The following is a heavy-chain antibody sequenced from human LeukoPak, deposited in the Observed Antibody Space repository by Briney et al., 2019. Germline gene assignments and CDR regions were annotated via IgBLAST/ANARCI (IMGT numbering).Heavy chain of an antibody. CDR2: IWNDGSNK. J-gene: IGHJ4*02. V-gene: IGHV3-33*01. D-gene: IGHD3-16*01. Sequence: PGGSLRLSCAAPGFTFKVNGINWGRRAPGKGLEWVAVIWNDGSNKYYADSVKGRFTISRDNSKDTLYLQMNSLRVEDTAVYYCARAVGPFDYGGQGTLVTVSS. CDR1: GFTFKVNG. CDR3: ARAVGPFDY.